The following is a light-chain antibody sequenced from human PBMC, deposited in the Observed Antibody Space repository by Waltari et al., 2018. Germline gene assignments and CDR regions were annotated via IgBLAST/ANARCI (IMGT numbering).Light chain of an antibody. V-gene: IGKV3-15*01. CDR3: QQYNNWPRT. CDR1: QNINSN. CDR2: GAS. Sequence: EIVMTQSPATLSVSPGERSTRPCRASQNINSNVAWYRQKPGQAPRLLIYGASARATGIPVRFSGSGSGTEFTLTISSLQSDDFGVYYCQQYNNWPRTFGQGTKVEI. J-gene: IGKJ1*01.